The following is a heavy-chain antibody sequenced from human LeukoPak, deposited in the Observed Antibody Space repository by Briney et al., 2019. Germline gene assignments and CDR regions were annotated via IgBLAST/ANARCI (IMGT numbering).Heavy chain of an antibody. CDR2: FYYSGST. CDR3: TTTTRGWYGVGDY. V-gene: IGHV4-39*02. D-gene: IGHD6-19*01. CDR1: GGSITSSTYY. J-gene: IGHJ4*02. Sequence: SETLSLTCTVSGGSITSSTYYWGWIRQPPGKGLEWIGSFYYSGSTYYNASLKSRVTISVDTSNNHFSLKLSSVTAADTAVYYCTTTTRGWYGVGDYWGQGTLVTVSS.